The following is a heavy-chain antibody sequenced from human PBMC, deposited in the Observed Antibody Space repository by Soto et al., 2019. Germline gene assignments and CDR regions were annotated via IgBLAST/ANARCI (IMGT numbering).Heavy chain of an antibody. J-gene: IGHJ5*02. Sequence: QITLKESGPTLVKPTQTLTLTCIFSGFSLRTRGVGVGWIRQPPGKALEWLGFIYWNDDKRYSPSLKSRLTITQDTSKNQVVLTMTNMDPVDTATYYCAKSGSSGWYGWFDPWGQGTLVTVSS. CDR2: IYWNDDK. CDR3: AKSGSSGWYGWFDP. V-gene: IGHV2-5*01. CDR1: GFSLRTRGVG. D-gene: IGHD6-19*01.